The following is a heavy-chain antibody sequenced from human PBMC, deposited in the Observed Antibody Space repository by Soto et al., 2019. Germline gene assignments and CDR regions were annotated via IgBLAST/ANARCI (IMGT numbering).Heavy chain of an antibody. Sequence: GGSLRLSCAASGFTFSSYAMSWVRQAPGKGLEWVGRIKSKTDGGTTDYAAPVKGRFTISRDDSKNTLYLQMNSLKTEDTAVYYCTTDSTYCGGDCYSYFQHWGQGTLVTVSS. CDR2: IKSKTDGGTT. V-gene: IGHV3-15*01. J-gene: IGHJ1*01. D-gene: IGHD2-21*02. CDR3: TTDSTYCGGDCYSYFQH. CDR1: GFTFSSYA.